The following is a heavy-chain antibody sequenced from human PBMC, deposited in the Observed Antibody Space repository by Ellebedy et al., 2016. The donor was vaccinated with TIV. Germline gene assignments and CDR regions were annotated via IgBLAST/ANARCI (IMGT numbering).Heavy chain of an antibody. CDR1: GDSISSYY. CDR2: IYYSGST. J-gene: IGHJ4*02. V-gene: IGHV4-59*01. CDR3: ARGGASSKYFDY. Sequence: MPSETLSLTCTVSGDSISSYYWSWIRQPPGKGLGWIGFIYYSGSTNYNPSLKSRVTISVDTSKNQFSLELSSVTAADTAVYYCARGGASSKYFDYWGQGTLVTVSS.